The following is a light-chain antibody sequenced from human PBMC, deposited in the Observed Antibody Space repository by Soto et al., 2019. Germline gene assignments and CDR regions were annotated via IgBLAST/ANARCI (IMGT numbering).Light chain of an antibody. Sequence: RVTHSPSSLSATTGDRVTITCRASQGISSYLAWYQQKPGKAPKLLIYAASTLQSGVPSRFSGSGSGTDFTLTISCLQSEDFATYYCQQSSSYLISFGQGTLLEV. CDR3: QQSSSYLIS. V-gene: IGKV1-8*01. CDR1: QGISSY. J-gene: IGKJ5*01. CDR2: AAS.